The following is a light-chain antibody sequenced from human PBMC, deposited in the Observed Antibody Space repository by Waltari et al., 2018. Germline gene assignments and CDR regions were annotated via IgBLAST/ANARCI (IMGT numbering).Light chain of an antibody. Sequence: QSALTQPSSVSGSPGQSITISCPGSTSDIGDYTYVPWYQQHPGKAPKLVIYDVNNRPAGISNRFSGSKAGNTASLAISGLQAEDEADYYCSSYTSLTNLFVVFGGGTKVTVL. CDR1: TSDIGDYTY. CDR2: DVN. V-gene: IGLV2-14*03. J-gene: IGLJ2*01. CDR3: SSYTSLTNLFVV.